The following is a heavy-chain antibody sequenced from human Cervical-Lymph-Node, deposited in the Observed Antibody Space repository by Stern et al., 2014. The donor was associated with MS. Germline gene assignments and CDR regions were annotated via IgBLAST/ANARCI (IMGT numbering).Heavy chain of an antibody. CDR2: INRDGTTI. J-gene: IGHJ4*02. D-gene: IGHD3-10*01. CDR1: GFTFRNYW. V-gene: IGHV3-74*02. CDR3: TKDTYGPEDY. Sequence: EVQLVESGGGLVQPGGSLRLSCVASGFTFRNYWMHWVRQGPGKGLVWVVRINRDGTTITHADSVKGRFTISRDNAKNTLYRQMNSLRVEDTAVYYCTKDTYGPEDYWGQGTSVTVSS.